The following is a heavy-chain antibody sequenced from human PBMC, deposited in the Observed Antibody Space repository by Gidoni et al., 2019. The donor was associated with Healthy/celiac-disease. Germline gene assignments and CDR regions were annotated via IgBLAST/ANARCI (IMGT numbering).Heavy chain of an antibody. CDR3: ARVTVTRTRTFISTSYYYYYYGMDV. V-gene: IGHV1-69*04. D-gene: IGHD4-17*01. CDR1: GGTFSSYA. Sequence: QVQLVQSGAEVKKPGSSVKVSCKASGGTFSSYAISWVRRAPGQGLEWMGRIIPILGIANYAQKFQGRVTITADKSTSTAYMELSSLRSEDTAVYYCARVTVTRTRTFISTSYYYYYYGMDVWGQGTTVTVSS. J-gene: IGHJ6*02. CDR2: IIPILGIA.